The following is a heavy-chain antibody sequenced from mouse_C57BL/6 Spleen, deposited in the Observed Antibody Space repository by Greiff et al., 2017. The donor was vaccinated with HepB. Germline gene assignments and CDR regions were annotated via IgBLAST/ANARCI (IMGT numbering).Heavy chain of an antibody. CDR2: IYPGSGST. CDR3: ARKGLLNWDY. J-gene: IGHJ2*01. D-gene: IGHD4-1*01. CDR1: GYTFTSYW. Sequence: QVQLQQPGAELVKPGASVKMSCKASGYTFTSYWITWVKQRPGQGLEWIGDIYPGSGSTNYNEKFKSKATLTVYTSSSTAYMQLSSLTSEDSAVYYCARKGLLNWDYWGQGTTLTVSS. V-gene: IGHV1-55*01.